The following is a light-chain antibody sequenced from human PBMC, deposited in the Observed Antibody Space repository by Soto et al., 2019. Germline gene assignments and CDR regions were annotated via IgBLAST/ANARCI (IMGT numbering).Light chain of an antibody. V-gene: IGKV4-1*01. CDR3: QQYYSSPVT. CDR1: QSVFDSSYKKNS. J-gene: IGKJ2*01. Sequence: DIVMTQSPDSLAVSLGERATINCKSSQSVFDSSYKKNSLAWYQQKPGQPPKLLIYWASTRESGVPDRFGGSGSGTDFTLTISSLQAEDVAVYYCQQYYSSPVTFGQGTKLEIK. CDR2: WAS.